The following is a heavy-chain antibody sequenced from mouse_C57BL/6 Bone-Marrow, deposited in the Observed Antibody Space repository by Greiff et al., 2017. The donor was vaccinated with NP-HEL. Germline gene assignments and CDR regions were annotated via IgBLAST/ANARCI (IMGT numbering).Heavy chain of an antibody. CDR1: GFNITDDY. CDR3: PRGYCDV. V-gene: IGHV14-4*01. CDR2: IDPENGDT. Sequence: VQLQQSGAELVRPGASVKLSCTASGFNITDDYMHWVKQRPEQGLEWIGWIDPENGDTVYASKFQGKATITADTSSTTAYLQLSSLTSDDTAVYYRPRGYCDVGGTGTTGTVSS. J-gene: IGHJ1*03.